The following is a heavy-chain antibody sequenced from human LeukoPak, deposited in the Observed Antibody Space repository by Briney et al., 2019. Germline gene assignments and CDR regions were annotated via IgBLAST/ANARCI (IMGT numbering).Heavy chain of an antibody. V-gene: IGHV3-21*01. D-gene: IGHD2-2*02. Sequence: PGGSLRLSCAASGFTFSSYSMNWVRQAPGKGLEWVSSISSSSSYIYYADSVKGRFTISRDNAKNSLYLQMNSLRAEDTAVYYCARAGGWYCSSTSCYISWFDPWGQGTLVTVSS. CDR3: ARAGGWYCSSTSCYISWFDP. J-gene: IGHJ5*02. CDR2: ISSSSSYI. CDR1: GFTFSSYS.